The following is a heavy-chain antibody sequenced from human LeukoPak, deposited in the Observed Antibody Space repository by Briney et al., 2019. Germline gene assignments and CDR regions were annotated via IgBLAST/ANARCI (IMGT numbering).Heavy chain of an antibody. CDR3: ARELRGGLRYYFDY. CDR1: GFTFSSYE. D-gene: IGHD3-10*01. J-gene: IGHJ4*02. Sequence: GGSLRLSCAASGFTFSSYEMNWVRQAPGKGLEWVSYISHTGTTIDYADSVKGRFTISRDNAKTSLYLQMNSLKVEDTAVYYCARELRGGLRYYFDYWGQGILVTVSS. V-gene: IGHV3-48*03. CDR2: ISHTGTTI.